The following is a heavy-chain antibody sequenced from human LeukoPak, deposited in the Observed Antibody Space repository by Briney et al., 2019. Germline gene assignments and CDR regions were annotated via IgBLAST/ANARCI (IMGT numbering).Heavy chain of an antibody. CDR2: IYTSGSI. CDR3: ARGSYGSGRYYTNWFDP. J-gene: IGHJ5*02. CDR1: GGSISSYH. V-gene: IGHV4-4*07. Sequence: SETLSLTCTVSGGSISSYHWSWIRQPAGKGLEWIGRIYTSGSINYNPSLKSRVTISVDTSKNQFSLKLSSVTAADTAVYYCARGSYGSGRYYTNWFDPWGQGTLVTVSS. D-gene: IGHD3-10*01.